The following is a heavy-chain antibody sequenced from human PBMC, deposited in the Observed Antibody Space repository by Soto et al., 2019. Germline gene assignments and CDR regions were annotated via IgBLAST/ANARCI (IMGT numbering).Heavy chain of an antibody. CDR1: GDSISSGYN. CDR3: ARYGLDTAMEILRYFDY. V-gene: IGHV4-38-2*01. Sequence: SQTLSLTCAVSGDSISSGYNWAWIRQPPGKGLEWVASINHSGSTNYNRSLKSRVMIFVHTSKKQFXLKXRYVXAADTAVYYCARYGLDTAMEILRYFDYWGQGTLVTVSS. D-gene: IGHD5-18*01. J-gene: IGHJ4*02. CDR2: INHSGST.